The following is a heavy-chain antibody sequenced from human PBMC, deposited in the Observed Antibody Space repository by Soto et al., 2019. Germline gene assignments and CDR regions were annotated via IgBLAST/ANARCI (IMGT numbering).Heavy chain of an antibody. CDR3: ARDSRYCSSSSCSALDAFDI. V-gene: IGHV4-61*01. D-gene: IGHD2-2*01. Sequence: SETLSLTCAVSGGSISSGCYSWSWIRQPPGKGLEWIGYMYYTGSTNHNPALTSRVTISLDTSKNQFSLELSSMTAADTAVYYCARDSRYCSSSSCSALDAFDIWGQGTMVTVSS. J-gene: IGHJ3*02. CDR2: MYYTGST. CDR1: GGSISSGCYS.